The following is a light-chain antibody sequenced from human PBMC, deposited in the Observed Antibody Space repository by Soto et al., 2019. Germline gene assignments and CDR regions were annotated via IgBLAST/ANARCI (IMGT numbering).Light chain of an antibody. CDR1: SSDVGAYNY. V-gene: IGLV2-14*01. J-gene: IGLJ2*01. Sequence: QSVLTQPASVSGSPGQSITISCTGTSSDVGAYNYVSWYQQHPGKAPKLMIYDVSNRPSGVSNRFSGSKSGNTASLTISGLQAEDEADYYCSSYTSNSTPCVFGGGTKVTVL. CDR2: DVS. CDR3: SSYTSNSTPCV.